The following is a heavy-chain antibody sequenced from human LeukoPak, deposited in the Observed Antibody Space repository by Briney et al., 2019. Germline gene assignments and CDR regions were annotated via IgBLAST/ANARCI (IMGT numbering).Heavy chain of an antibody. CDR2: ISSSSSTI. J-gene: IGHJ4*02. D-gene: IGHD6-19*01. CDR1: GFTFSSYS. Sequence: GGSLRLSCAASGFTFSSYSMNWVRQAPGKGLEWVSYISSSSSTIYYADSVKGRFTISRDNAKNSLYLQMNSLRAEDTAVYYCARDSPHHSSGILPDYWGQGTLVTVSS. V-gene: IGHV3-48*01. CDR3: ARDSPHHSSGILPDY.